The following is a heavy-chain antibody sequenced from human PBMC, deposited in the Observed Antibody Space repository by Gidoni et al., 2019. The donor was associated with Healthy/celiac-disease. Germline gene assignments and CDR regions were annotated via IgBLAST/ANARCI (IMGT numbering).Heavy chain of an antibody. CDR3: AKGPGSGYDYVWGSYRLDY. CDR1: GFTFSRYA. D-gene: IGHD3-16*02. CDR2: ISGSGGST. V-gene: IGHV3-23*01. Sequence: EVQLLESGGGLVQPGGSLRLSCAASGFTFSRYAMSWVRQAPGKGLEWVSAISGSGGSTYYADSVKGRFTISRDNSKNTLYLQMNSLRAEDTAVYYCAKGPGSGYDYVWGSYRLDYWGQGTLVTVSS. J-gene: IGHJ4*02.